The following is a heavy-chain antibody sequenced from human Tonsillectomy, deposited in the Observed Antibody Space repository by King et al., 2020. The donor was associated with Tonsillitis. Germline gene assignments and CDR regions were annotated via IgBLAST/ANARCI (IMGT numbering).Heavy chain of an antibody. Sequence: LQLQESGPRLVKPWETLFLDCTVSGGSIIDTSYYWGWLRQSPGKGLEWLGHVSYNGRAYYNPSLRGRATISVDTSKKQFSLRVPSLTAADTAVFYCARTELSYDGGLSGHWFPEDAFDIWGQGTMVSVST. D-gene: IGHD2-21*02. J-gene: IGHJ3*02. CDR1: GGSIIDTSYY. CDR3: ARTELSYDGGLSGHWFPEDAFDI. CDR2: VSYNGRA. V-gene: IGHV4-39*01.